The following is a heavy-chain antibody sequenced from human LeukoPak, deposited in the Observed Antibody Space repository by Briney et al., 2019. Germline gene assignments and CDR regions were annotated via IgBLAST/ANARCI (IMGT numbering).Heavy chain of an antibody. Sequence: SQTLSLTCAISGDSVSRTDAGWNWIRQSPSRGLEWLGRICYRSHWYGDDVLSMKSRIAINPDTAKNQFSLQLKSVTPEDTALYYCARDHGSGWYSYLDDRGQGTLVTVSS. CDR1: GDSVSRTDAG. CDR3: ARDHGSGWYSYLDD. J-gene: IGHJ4*02. CDR2: ICYRSHWYG. V-gene: IGHV6-1*01. D-gene: IGHD6-19*01.